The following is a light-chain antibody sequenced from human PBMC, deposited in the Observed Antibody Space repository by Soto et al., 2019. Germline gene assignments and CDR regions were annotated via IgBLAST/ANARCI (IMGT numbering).Light chain of an antibody. CDR2: GAS. Sequence: DIVLTQSPGTLSLSPGERATLSCRASQSVSSSYLAWYQQKPGQAPRLLIYGASSRATGIPDRFSGSGSGTDFTLTINRLEPEDFAVYYCQQYGALPYTFGQGTKVDIK. J-gene: IGKJ2*01. CDR3: QQYGALPYT. CDR1: QSVSSSY. V-gene: IGKV3-20*01.